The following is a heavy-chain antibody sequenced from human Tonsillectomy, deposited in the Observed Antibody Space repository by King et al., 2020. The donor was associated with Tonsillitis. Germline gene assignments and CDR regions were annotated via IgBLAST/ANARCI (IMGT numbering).Heavy chain of an antibody. CDR2: ISASGGNT. CDR3: AKPRGSGYGYFDY. CDR1: GFTFSSYA. J-gene: IGHJ4*02. Sequence: VQLVESGGGLVQPGGSLRLSCAASGFTFSSYAMSWVRQAPGKGLEWVSSISASGGNTYYADSVKGRFTISRDNSKNTLYLQMNSLRGEDTAVYYCAKPRGSGYGYFDYWGQGTLVTVSS. V-gene: IGHV3-23*04. D-gene: IGHD3-3*01.